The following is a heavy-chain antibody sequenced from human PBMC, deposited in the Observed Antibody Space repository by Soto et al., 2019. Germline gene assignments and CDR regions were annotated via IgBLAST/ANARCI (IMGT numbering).Heavy chain of an antibody. CDR3: AKGPLSSGFDY. V-gene: IGHV4-59*12. D-gene: IGHD6-19*01. CDR2: ISDGGST. CDR1: GGSIYTYY. Sequence: PSETLSLTCNVSGGSIYTYYWNWIRQSPGKGLEWIGYISDGGSTNYNPSLKSRVTISVDTSKKQVSLKLSSVTAADTAVYYCAKGPLSSGFDYWGQGTLVTVSS. J-gene: IGHJ4*02.